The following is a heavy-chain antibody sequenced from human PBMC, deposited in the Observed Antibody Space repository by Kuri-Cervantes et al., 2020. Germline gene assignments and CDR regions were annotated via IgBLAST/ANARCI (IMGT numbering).Heavy chain of an antibody. CDR3: ARSNSVIRINWFDP. V-gene: IGHV3-23*01. J-gene: IGHJ5*02. Sequence: GESLKISWAVSGFSFSSYAMSWARQAPGEGLEWVLVISGSGGSTSYADSVEGRFTISRDNSKNTLYLQMNSLRAEDTAVYYCARSNSVIRINWFDPWGQGTLVTVSS. CDR1: GFSFSSYA. CDR2: ISGSGGST. D-gene: IGHD3-16*02.